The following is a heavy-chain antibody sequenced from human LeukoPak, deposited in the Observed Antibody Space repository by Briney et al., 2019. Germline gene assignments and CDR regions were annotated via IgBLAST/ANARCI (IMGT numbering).Heavy chain of an antibody. J-gene: IGHJ4*02. D-gene: IGHD5-18*01. CDR1: GFTFSSYA. CDR2: ISGSGGST. CDR3: AKALRGKAAMTYYLDY. V-gene: IGHV3-23*01. Sequence: GGSLRLSCAASGFTFSSYAMSWVRQAPGKGLEWVSAISGSGGSTYYADSVKGRFTISRDNSKNTLYLQMNSLRAEDTAVYYCAKALRGKAAMTYYLDYWGQGTLVTVSS.